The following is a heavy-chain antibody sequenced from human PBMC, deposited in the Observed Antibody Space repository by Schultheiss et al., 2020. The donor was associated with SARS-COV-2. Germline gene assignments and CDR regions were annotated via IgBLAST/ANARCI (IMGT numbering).Heavy chain of an antibody. CDR1: GFTFNNYA. Sequence: GGSLRLSCAASGFTFNNYAMSWVRQAPGKGLEWVSAISGSATSTYYADSVKGRFTISRDTSKNTLYLQINSLRAEDTAVYYCAKDPYYDILTGYSYWGQGTLVTVSS. D-gene: IGHD3-9*01. J-gene: IGHJ4*02. V-gene: IGHV3-23*01. CDR3: AKDPYYDILTGYSY. CDR2: ISGSATST.